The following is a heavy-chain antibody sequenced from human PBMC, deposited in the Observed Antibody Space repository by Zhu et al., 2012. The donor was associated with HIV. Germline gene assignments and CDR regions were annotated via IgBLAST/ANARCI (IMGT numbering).Heavy chain of an antibody. V-gene: IGHV4-39*07. Sequence: QVQLQESGPGLVKPSETLSLTCTVSGGSISSSSYYWGWIRQPPGKGLEWIGSIYYSGSTYYNPSLKSRVTISVDTSKNQFSLKLSSVTAADTAVYYCARRPERISYYYYGMDVWDQGP. D-gene: IGHD3-3*01. CDR1: GGSISSSSYY. J-gene: IGHJ6*02. CDR3: ARRPERISYYYYGMDV. CDR2: IYYSGST.